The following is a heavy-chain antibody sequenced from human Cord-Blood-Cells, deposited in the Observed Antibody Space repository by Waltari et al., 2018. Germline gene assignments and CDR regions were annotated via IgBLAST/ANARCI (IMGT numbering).Heavy chain of an antibody. CDR3: ARDGRSGSYSDY. Sequence: EVQLVESGGGLVQPGGSLRLSCAASGFTFSSYWMSWVRQAPGKGLEWVAKIKQDGSEKYYVDSLKGRFTISRDNAKNSLYLQMNSLRAEDTAVYYCARDGRSGSYSDYWGQGTLVTVSS. CDR1: GFTFSSYW. V-gene: IGHV3-7*01. D-gene: IGHD1-26*01. CDR2: IKQDGSEK. J-gene: IGHJ4*02.